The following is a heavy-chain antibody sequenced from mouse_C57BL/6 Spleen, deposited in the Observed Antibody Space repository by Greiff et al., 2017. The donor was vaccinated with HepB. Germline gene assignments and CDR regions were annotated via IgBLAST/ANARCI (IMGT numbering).Heavy chain of an antibody. Sequence: EVKLMESGAELVRPGASVKLSCTASGFNIKDDYMHWVKQRPEQGLEWIGWIDPENGDTEYASKFQGKATITADTSSNTAYLQLSSLTSEDTAVYYCTTGYSNYGYWGQGTLVTVSA. CDR2: IDPENGDT. CDR3: TTGYSNYGY. CDR1: GFNIKDDY. J-gene: IGHJ3*01. V-gene: IGHV14-4*01. D-gene: IGHD2-5*01.